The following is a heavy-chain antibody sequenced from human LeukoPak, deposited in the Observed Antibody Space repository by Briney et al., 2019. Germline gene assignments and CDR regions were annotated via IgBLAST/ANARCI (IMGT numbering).Heavy chain of an antibody. CDR3: ARVATRRSTSCYLDHCYGMDV. D-gene: IGHD2-2*01. V-gene: IGHV4-59*01. J-gene: IGHJ6*02. Sequence: SETLSLTCTVSGGSISSYYWSWIRQPPGKGLEWIGYIYYSGSTNYNPSLKSRVTISVDTSKNQFSLKLSSVTAADTAVYYCARVATRRSTSCYLDHCYGMDVWGQGTTVTVSS. CDR1: GGSISSYY. CDR2: IYYSGST.